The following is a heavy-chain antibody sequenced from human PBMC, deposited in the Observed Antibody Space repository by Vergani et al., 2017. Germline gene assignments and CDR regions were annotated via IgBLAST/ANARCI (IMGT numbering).Heavy chain of an antibody. CDR1: GFTVCSNY. CDR3: ARDDWGSPVRYNWFDP. V-gene: IGHV3-66*01. D-gene: IGHD7-27*01. J-gene: IGHJ5*02. Sequence: EVQLVESGGGLVQPGGSLRLSCAASGFTVCSNYMSWVRQAPGKGLEWVSVIYSGGSTYYADSVKGRFTISRDNSKNTLYLQMNSLRAEDTAVYYCARDDWGSPVRYNWFDPWGQGTLVTVSS. CDR2: IYSGGST.